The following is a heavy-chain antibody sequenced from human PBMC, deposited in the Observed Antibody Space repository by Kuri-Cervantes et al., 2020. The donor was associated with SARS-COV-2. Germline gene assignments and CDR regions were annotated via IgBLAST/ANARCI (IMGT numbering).Heavy chain of an antibody. CDR2: ISSNGGSA. J-gene: IGHJ4*02. CDR3: VKAPEGPDDY. CDR1: GFTFSSYA. V-gene: IGHV3-64D*06. Sequence: GGSLRLSCSASGFTFSSYAMHWVRQAPGKGLEYVSAISSNGGSAYYADSVKGRFTISRDSSKNTLYLQMSSLRAEDTAVYYCVKAPEGPDDYWGQGTLVTVSS.